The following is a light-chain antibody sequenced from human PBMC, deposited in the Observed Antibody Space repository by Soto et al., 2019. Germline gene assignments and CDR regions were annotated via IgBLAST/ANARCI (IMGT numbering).Light chain of an antibody. J-gene: IGKJ2*01. CDR1: QSISGN. CDR2: GAS. Sequence: EIVMTQSPGTLSVSPGERATLSCRASQSISGNLVWYQQKPGQAPRLLIYGASTRATGIPARFSGSGSGTEFTLTISSLQSEDFAVYYCQQYGSSPRTFGQGTKLEIK. CDR3: QQYGSSPRT. V-gene: IGKV3-15*01.